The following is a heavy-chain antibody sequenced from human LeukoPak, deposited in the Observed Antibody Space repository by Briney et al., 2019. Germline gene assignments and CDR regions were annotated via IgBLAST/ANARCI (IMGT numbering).Heavy chain of an antibody. J-gene: IGHJ4*02. CDR2: INHSGST. CDR3: ARARGYYGSGSPRPPYDY. Sequence: PSETLSLTCAVYGGSFSGYYWSWIRQPPGKGLEWIGEINHSGSTNYNPSLKSRVTISVDTSKNQFSLKLSSVTAADTAVYYCARARGYYGSGSPRPPYDYWGQGTLVTVSS. D-gene: IGHD3-10*01. CDR1: GGSFSGYY. V-gene: IGHV4-34*01.